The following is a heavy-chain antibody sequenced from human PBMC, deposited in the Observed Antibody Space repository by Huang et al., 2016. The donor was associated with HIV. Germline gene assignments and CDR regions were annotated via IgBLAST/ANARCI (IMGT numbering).Heavy chain of an antibody. D-gene: IGHD3-3*01. Sequence: QLQLQESGPGLVKPSETLSLTCPVSGGSISSSSYYWGWIRQPPGKGLELVGRIHYSGSTCYNPSLKSRVTISVDTSKNQFALNQSSVTAADAAVYYCARHSDDFWSGYSYCGYWGQRTLVPVSS. V-gene: IGHV4-39*01. J-gene: IGHJ4*02. CDR2: IHYSGST. CDR3: ARHSDDFWSGYSYCGY. CDR1: GGSISSSSYY.